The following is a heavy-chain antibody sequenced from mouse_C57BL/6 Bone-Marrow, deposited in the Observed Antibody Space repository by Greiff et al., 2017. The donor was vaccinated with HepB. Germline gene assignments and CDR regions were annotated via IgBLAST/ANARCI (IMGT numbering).Heavy chain of an antibody. Sequence: QVQLQQSGAELVKPGASVKLSCKASGYTFTSYWMHWVKQRPGQGLEWIGMIHPNSGSTNYNEKFKSKATLTVDKSSSTAYMQLSSLTSEDSAVYYCARSRAYYYGSSYLYWGQGTTLTVSS. CDR3: ARSRAYYYGSSYLY. D-gene: IGHD1-1*01. V-gene: IGHV1-64*01. CDR1: GYTFTSYW. J-gene: IGHJ2*01. CDR2: IHPNSGST.